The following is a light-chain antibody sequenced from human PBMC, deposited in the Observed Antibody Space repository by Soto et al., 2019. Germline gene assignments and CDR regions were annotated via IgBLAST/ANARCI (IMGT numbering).Light chain of an antibody. J-gene: IGKJ2*01. CDR1: QSINNNY. V-gene: IGKV3-20*01. Sequence: EVVLTQSPATLSLSPGERATLSCRGSQSINNNYLAWYQQRPGHAPRLLIYASSDRATGIPDRFSGSGSGTDFNFTISSLEPEDFAVYYCHQYGSSPPYTFGQGTKLEI. CDR2: ASS. CDR3: HQYGSSPPYT.